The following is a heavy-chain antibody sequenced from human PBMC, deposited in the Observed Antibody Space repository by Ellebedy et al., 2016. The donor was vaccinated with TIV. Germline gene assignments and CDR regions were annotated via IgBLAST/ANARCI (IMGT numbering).Heavy chain of an antibody. D-gene: IGHD2/OR15-2a*01. CDR2: ITESGGNT. J-gene: IGHJ5*02. V-gene: IGHV3-23*01. CDR1: GLTFSSHA. Sequence: GESLKISCAASGLTFSSHAMSWVRQAPGKGLEWVSSITESGGNTYYADSVKGRFTISRDNSKNIVYLQMNSLRVEDTATYYCARDCDTTSHYSWFDPWGQGTLVTVSS. CDR3: ARDCDTTSHYSWFDP.